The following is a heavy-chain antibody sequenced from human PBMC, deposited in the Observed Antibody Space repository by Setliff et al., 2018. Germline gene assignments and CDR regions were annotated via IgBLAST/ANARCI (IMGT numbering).Heavy chain of an antibody. CDR3: ARGGEGALGIPYYGMDV. D-gene: IGHD2-21*01. Sequence: SETLSLTRTVSGGSISSGDYYWSWIRQPPGKGLEWIGYTYYSGSTYYNPSLKSRVTISVDTSKNQFSLKLSSVTAADTAVYYCARGGEGALGIPYYGMDVWGQGTTVTVPS. CDR2: TYYSGST. CDR1: GGSISSGDYY. J-gene: IGHJ6*02. V-gene: IGHV4-30-4*08.